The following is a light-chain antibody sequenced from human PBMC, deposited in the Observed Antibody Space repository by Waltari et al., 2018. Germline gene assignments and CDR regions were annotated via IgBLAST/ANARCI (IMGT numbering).Light chain of an antibody. CDR2: VNSDGRH. Sequence: QPVLTQPPSASASLRASVKLTCTLSSGPTNHAIPSPQQQPEKGPRFLMKVNSDGRHSKGDGIPDRFSGSSSGTEWYLIISSLQSEDEADYYCQTWGTGTWVFGGGTRLTVL. CDR3: QTWGTGTWV. V-gene: IGLV4-69*01. CDR1: SGPTNHA. J-gene: IGLJ3*02.